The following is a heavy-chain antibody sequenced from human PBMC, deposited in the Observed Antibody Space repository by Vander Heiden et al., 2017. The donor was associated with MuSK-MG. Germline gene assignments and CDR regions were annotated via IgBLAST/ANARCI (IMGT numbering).Heavy chain of an antibody. CDR3: LTFSEFYSPPPYYDMDV. Sequence: QLEVVQPAAAAKEPGAPVTVSCKVSRSTVRQGPLHWVRQAPGRGPEWIGVFAPEGLEGVDTAFAQTFQGRVSLAQATSTDTAYLELTSLTSEDTAIYYCLTFSEFYSPPPYYDMDVWGPGTTVT. V-gene: IGHV1-24*01. D-gene: IGHD2-15*01. CDR1: RSTVRQGP. CDR2: FAPEGLEGVDT. J-gene: IGHJ6*03.